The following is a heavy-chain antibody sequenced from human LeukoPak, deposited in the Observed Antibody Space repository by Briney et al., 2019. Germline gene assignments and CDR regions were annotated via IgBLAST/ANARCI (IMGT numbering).Heavy chain of an antibody. Sequence: SETLSLTCAVYGGSFTGYNRNWIRQPPGKGLEWIGEINHSGVAKYNPSLKSRLTISVDTSKNQFSLKLKSVTAADTAVYYCARGSPKHDSWGQGTLVTVSS. V-gene: IGHV4-34*01. J-gene: IGHJ5*01. CDR3: ARGSPKHDS. CDR1: GGSFTGYN. CDR2: INHSGVA.